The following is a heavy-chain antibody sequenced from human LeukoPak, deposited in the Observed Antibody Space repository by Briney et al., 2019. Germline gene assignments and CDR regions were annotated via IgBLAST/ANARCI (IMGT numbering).Heavy chain of an antibody. CDR1: GGSFSGYY. CDR3: ARDEVRTGSPLY. V-gene: IGHV4-34*01. CDR2: INHSGST. Sequence: SETLSLTCAVYGGSFSGYYWSWIRQPPGKGLEWIGEINHSGSTNYNPSLKSRVTISVDTSKNQFSLKLSSVTAADTAVYYCARDEVRTGSPLYWGQGTLVTVSS. D-gene: IGHD3-9*01. J-gene: IGHJ4*02.